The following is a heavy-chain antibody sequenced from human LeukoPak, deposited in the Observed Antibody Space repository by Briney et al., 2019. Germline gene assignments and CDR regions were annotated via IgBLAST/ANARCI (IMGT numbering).Heavy chain of an antibody. J-gene: IGHJ6*03. D-gene: IGHD6-6*01. CDR2: MNPNSGNT. CDR3: ARRSKYSSSSFPYYYMDV. Sequence: ASVKVSCKASGYTFTSYDINWVRQATGQGLEWMGWMNPNSGNTGYAQKFQGRVTITADESTSTAYMELSSLRSEDTAVYYCARRSKYSSSSFPYYYMDVWGKGTTVTVSS. V-gene: IGHV1-8*03. CDR1: GYTFTSYD.